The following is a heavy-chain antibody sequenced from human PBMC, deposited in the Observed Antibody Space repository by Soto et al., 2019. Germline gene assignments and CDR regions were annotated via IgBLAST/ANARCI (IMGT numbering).Heavy chain of an antibody. D-gene: IGHD1-26*01. J-gene: IGHJ5*02. CDR1: GFTFSSDS. Sequence: EVQLVESGGGLVQPGGSLRLSCAASGFTFSSDSMNWVRQAPGKGLEWVSYISSSSSTIYYADSVKGRFTISRDNAKTSLYLQMNSLRAEDTAVYYCAREEGLLNWFDPWGQGTLVTVSS. CDR2: ISSSSSTI. CDR3: AREEGLLNWFDP. V-gene: IGHV3-48*01.